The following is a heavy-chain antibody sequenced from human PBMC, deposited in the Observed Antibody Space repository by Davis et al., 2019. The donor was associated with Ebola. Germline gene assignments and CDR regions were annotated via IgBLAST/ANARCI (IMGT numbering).Heavy chain of an antibody. CDR3: AKDQYYYDSSGRKGQGYFDY. Sequence: PGGSLRLSCAASGFTFSSYAMSWVRQAPGKGLEWVSAISGSGGSTYYADSVKGRFTISRDNSKNTLYLQMNSLRAEDTAVYYCAKDQYYYDSSGRKGQGYFDYWGQGTLVTVSS. CDR2: ISGSGGST. V-gene: IGHV3-23*01. CDR1: GFTFSSYA. J-gene: IGHJ4*02. D-gene: IGHD3-22*01.